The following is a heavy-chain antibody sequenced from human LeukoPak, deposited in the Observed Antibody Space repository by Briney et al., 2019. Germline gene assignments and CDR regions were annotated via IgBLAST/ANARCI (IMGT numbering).Heavy chain of an antibody. CDR2: IRSKSDGGTT. Sequence: GGSLRLSCAASGXXFXXAWXXWXXXAPGXGLXWVGRIRSKSDGGTTEYAAPVKGRFTISRDDSKNTLYMQMNSLKTEDTAVYYCTTGSGSHWGQGTLVTVSS. V-gene: IGHV3-15*01. D-gene: IGHD3-10*01. CDR1: GXXFXXAW. CDR3: TTGSGSH. J-gene: IGHJ4*02.